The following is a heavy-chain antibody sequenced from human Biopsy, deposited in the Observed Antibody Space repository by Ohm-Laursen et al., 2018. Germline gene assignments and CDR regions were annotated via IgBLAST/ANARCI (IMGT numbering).Heavy chain of an antibody. CDR3: ARGSNDFGGLYFPR. J-gene: IGHJ4*02. CDR1: GGSLSSSTYY. CDR2: ISYTGYT. Sequence: SQTLSLTCSVSGGSLSSSTYYWTWIRQPPGKGLEWIGHISYTGYTSYNASLKSRVTISVDTSRNHFSLRLSSLTAADTAVYYCARGSNDFGGLYFPRWGQGTLLTVSS. V-gene: IGHV4-61*03. D-gene: IGHD4-23*01.